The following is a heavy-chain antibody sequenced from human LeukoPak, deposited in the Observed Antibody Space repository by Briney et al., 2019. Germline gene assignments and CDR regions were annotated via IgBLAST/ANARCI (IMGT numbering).Heavy chain of an antibody. CDR3: AKEYSSSSGSWFDP. CDR1: GFTFSNYA. J-gene: IGHJ5*02. CDR2: ISYDGSNK. Sequence: GGSLRLSCAASGFTFSNYAMHWVRQAPDKGLEWVALISYDGSNKYYADSVKGRFTISRDNSLNTLYLQMNSLRAEDTAVYYCAKEYSSSSGSWFDPWGQGTLVTVSS. V-gene: IGHV3-30-3*01. D-gene: IGHD6-6*01.